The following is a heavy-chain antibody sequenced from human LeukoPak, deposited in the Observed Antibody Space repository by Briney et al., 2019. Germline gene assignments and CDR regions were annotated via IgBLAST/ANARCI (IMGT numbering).Heavy chain of an antibody. D-gene: IGHD1-26*01. CDR1: GGTFSSYA. V-gene: IGHV1-46*01. Sequence: GASVKVSCKASGGTFSSYAISWVRQAPGQGLGWMGIINPSGGSTSYAQKFQGRVTMTRDTSTSTVYMELSSLRSEDTAVYYCARDLGVSGSYYGGDAFDIWGQGTMVTVSS. J-gene: IGHJ3*02. CDR2: INPSGGST. CDR3: ARDLGVSGSYYGGDAFDI.